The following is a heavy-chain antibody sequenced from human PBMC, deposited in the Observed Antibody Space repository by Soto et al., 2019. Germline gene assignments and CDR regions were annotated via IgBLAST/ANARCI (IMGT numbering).Heavy chain of an antibody. J-gene: IGHJ4*02. Sequence: SETLSLTCTVSGGSISSGDYYWSWIRQPPGKGLEWIGYIYYSGSTYYNPSLKSRVTLSVDTSKNQFSLMLRSVTAADTGVYYFAIVFGVTAPGIRGHSYPLEYWGKATLDIVSS. CDR1: GGSISSGDYY. CDR3: AIVFGVTAPGIRGHSYPLEY. CDR2: IYYSGST. D-gene: IGHD6-13*01. V-gene: IGHV4-30-4*01.